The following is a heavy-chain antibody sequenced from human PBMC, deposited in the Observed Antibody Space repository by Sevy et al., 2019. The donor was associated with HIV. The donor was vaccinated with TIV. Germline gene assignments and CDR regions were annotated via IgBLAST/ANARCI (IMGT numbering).Heavy chain of an antibody. CDR2: MNTDGSST. CDR1: GFDFSSHW. Sequence: GGSLRLSCEASGFDFSSHWMQWVRQAPGKGLVWVSRMNTDGSSTNYADSVKGRFTISRDNARITLYLEMNNLRDEDTALYYCATPRFDFWGPGTLVTVSS. V-gene: IGHV3-74*01. J-gene: IGHJ4*02. CDR3: ATPRFDF.